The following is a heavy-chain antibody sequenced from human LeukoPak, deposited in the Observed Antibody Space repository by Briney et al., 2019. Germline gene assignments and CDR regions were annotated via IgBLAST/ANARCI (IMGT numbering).Heavy chain of an antibody. CDR3: ARRGIAVAGYYYGMDV. V-gene: IGHV5-10-1*01. CDR2: IDPSDSYT. Sequence: GASLQISCKGSGYSFTSYWISWVRQMPGKGLEWMGRIDPSDSYTNYSPSFQSHVTISADKSISTAYLQWSSLKASDTAMYYCARRGIAVAGYYYGMDVWGKGTTVTVSS. D-gene: IGHD6-19*01. J-gene: IGHJ6*04. CDR1: GYSFTSYW.